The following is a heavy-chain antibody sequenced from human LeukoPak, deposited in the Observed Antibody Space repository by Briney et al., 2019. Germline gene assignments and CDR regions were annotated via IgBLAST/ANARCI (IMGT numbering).Heavy chain of an antibody. CDR2: INPNSGGT. CDR1: GYTFTGYY. D-gene: IGHD3-16*02. V-gene: IGHV1-2*06. J-gene: IGHJ4*02. CDR3: ARGLRLGELSLYLLDY. Sequence: ASVKVSCKASGYTFTGYYMHWVRQAPGQGLEWMGRINPNSGGTNYAQKFQGRVTMTRDTSISTAYMELSGLRSDDTAVYYCARGLRLGELSLYLLDYWGQGTLVTVSS.